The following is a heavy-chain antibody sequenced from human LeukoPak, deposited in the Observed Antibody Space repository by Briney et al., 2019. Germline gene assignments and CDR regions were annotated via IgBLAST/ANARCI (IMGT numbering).Heavy chain of an antibody. J-gene: IGHJ4*02. CDR3: TRDIGSGDYVFFDS. D-gene: IGHD4-17*01. CDR1: DASASGDY. Sequence: PSETLSLTCTVSDASASGDYWSWIRLPAGKGLEWIGRLYNNGSTNCNPSLKSRVTMSVDTSKNQLSLRLKSVTAADTAVYYCTRDIGSGDYVFFDSWGQGTRVIVSS. CDR2: LYNNGST. V-gene: IGHV4-4*07.